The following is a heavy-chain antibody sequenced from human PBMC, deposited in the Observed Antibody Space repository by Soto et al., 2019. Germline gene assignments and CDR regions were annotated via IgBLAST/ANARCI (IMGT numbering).Heavy chain of an antibody. V-gene: IGHV4-34*01. J-gene: IGHJ4*02. Sequence: QVQLQQWGAGLLKPSETLSLTCAVYGGFFSGYYWSWIRQPPGKGLEWIGEINHSGSTNYNPSLKSRVTISVDTSKNQFSLKLSSVTAADTAVYYCARGPNTVTTIDYWGQGTLVTVSS. CDR3: ARGPNTVTTIDY. D-gene: IGHD4-17*01. CDR2: INHSGST. CDR1: GGFFSGYY.